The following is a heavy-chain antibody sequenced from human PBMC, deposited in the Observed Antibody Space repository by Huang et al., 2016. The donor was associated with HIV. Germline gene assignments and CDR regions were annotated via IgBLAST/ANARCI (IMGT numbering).Heavy chain of an antibody. V-gene: IGHV3-74*01. CDR1: GFSISSYW. D-gene: IGHD3-22*01. CDR2: INRDGSST. CDR3: ARDPRIQSWLNFFDY. J-gene: IGHJ4*02. Sequence: EVQLVESGGGLVQPGWSLRLSCAASGFSISSYWMHWVRQAPGTGRGWVSRINRDGSSTSYADAGKGRFTISRDNAKNTLYLQMNRLRAEDTAVYYCARDPRIQSWLNFFDYWGQGTLVSVSS.